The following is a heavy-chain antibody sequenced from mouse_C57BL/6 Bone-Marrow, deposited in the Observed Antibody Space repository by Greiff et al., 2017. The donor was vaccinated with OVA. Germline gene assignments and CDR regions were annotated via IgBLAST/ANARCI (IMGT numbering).Heavy chain of an antibody. CDR2: ISNLAYSI. CDR3: ARHEERGNFDY. J-gene: IGHJ2*01. V-gene: IGHV5-15*01. CDR1: GFTFSDYG. Sequence: VQLKESGGGLVQPGGSLKLSCAASGFTFSDYGMAWVRQAPRKGPEWVAFISNLAYSIYYADTVTGRFTISRENAKNTLYLEMSSLRSEDTAMYYCARHEERGNFDYWGQGTTLTVSS.